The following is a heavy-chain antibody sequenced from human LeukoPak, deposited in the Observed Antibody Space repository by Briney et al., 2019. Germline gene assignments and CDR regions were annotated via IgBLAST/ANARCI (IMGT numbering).Heavy chain of an antibody. Sequence: GGSLRLSCAASGFTFSSYSMNWVRQAPGKGLEWVSSISSSSYIYYADSVKGRFTISRDNAKNSLYLQMNSLRAEDTAVYYCARVRGWELPRVDYWGQGTLVTVSS. CDR2: ISSSSYI. J-gene: IGHJ4*02. D-gene: IGHD1-26*01. CDR3: ARVRGWELPRVDY. CDR1: GFTFSSYS. V-gene: IGHV3-21*01.